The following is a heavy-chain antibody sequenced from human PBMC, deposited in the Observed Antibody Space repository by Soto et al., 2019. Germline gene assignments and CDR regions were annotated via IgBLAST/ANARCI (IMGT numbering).Heavy chain of an antibody. CDR3: ARGFNYGFDY. D-gene: IGHD4-17*01. V-gene: IGHV6-1*01. CDR2: TYYRSKWYN. CDR1: GDSVSSNSVA. J-gene: IGHJ4*02. Sequence: LSQTLSLTCGISGDSVSSNSVAWNWIRQSPSRGLEWLGRTYYRSKWYNEYAASMKSRITVNPDTPKNQFSLQLNSVTPEDTAVYFCARGFNYGFDYWGLGTLVTVSS.